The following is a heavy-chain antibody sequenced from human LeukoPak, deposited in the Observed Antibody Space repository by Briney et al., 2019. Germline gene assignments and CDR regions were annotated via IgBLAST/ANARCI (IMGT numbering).Heavy chain of an antibody. CDR3: AKDTAAAGTSYYYYYMDV. D-gene: IGHD6-13*01. V-gene: IGHV3-9*01. CDR1: GSTFDDYA. CDR2: ISWNSGSI. J-gene: IGHJ6*03. Sequence: PGRSLRLSCAASGSTFDDYAMHWVRQAPGKGLEWVSGISWNSGSIGYADSVKGRFTISRDNAKNSLYLQMNSLRAEDTALYYCAKDTAAAGTSYYYYYMDVWGKGTTVTVSS.